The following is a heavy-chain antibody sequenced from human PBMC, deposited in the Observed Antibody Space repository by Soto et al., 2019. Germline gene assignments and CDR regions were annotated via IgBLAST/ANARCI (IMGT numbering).Heavy chain of an antibody. J-gene: IGHJ4*02. CDR3: TTDPVTMIVVVASSG. CDR2: IKSKTDGGTT. V-gene: IGHV3-15*07. Sequence: GGSLRLSYAASGFTFSNAWMNWVRQAPGKGLEWVGRIKSKTDGGTTDYAAPVKGRFTISRDDSKNTLYLQMNSLKTEDTAVYYCTTDPVTMIVVVASSGWGQGTLVTVSS. D-gene: IGHD3-22*01. CDR1: GFTFSNAW.